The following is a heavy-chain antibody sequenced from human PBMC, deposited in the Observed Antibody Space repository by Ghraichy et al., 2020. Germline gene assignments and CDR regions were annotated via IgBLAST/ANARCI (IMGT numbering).Heavy chain of an antibody. J-gene: IGHJ4*02. Sequence: SETLSLTCTVSGGSISNYYWSWIRQPAGKGLEWIGHIYTSGSTNYNPSLKSRVTMSVDTSRNQFSVKLSSVTAADTAVYYCARVSSRGSSVNYYFDYWGQGTLVTVSS. V-gene: IGHV4-4*07. CDR3: ARVSSRGSSVNYYFDY. CDR1: GGSISNYY. CDR2: IYTSGST. D-gene: IGHD2-15*01.